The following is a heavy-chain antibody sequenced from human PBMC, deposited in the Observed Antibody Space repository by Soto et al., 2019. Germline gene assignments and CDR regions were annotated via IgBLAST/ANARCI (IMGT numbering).Heavy chain of an antibody. V-gene: IGHV3-23*01. D-gene: IGHD6-19*01. CDR2: IDNSGAST. CDR1: GFTFSSYA. Sequence: PGGSLRLSCAASGFTFSSYAMIGVPQAPGEGLEWVSTIDNSGASTKYADSVRGRFTISRDNSKNTLYLQMNSLRAEDTAVYYCAKGYSTGWYISYYFDYWGQGTLVTVS. CDR3: AKGYSTGWYISYYFDY. J-gene: IGHJ4*02.